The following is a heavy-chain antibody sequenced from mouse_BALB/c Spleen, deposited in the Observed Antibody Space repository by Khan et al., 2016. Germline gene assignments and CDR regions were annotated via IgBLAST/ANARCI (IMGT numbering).Heavy chain of an antibody. Sequence: EVELVESGGGLVQPGDSLRLSCATSVFTFTAYYISWVRQPPGQALEWLGFSRPKAKGYTTESSASVKGRFTISRDNSQSILYLPMNNRRAEDRATYYWARDIDDLWYVDVWGAGTTVTVSS. D-gene: IGHD2-3*01. J-gene: IGHJ1*01. CDR1: VFTFTAYY. V-gene: IGHV7-3*02. CDR2: SRPKAKGYTT. CDR3: ARDIDDLWYVDV.